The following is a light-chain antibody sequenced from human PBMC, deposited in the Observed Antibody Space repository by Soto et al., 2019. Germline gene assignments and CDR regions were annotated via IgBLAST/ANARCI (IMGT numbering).Light chain of an antibody. V-gene: IGKV3-11*01. CDR1: QSVSSY. CDR2: DAS. CDR3: QQRANWPLT. Sequence: EIVLTQSPATLSLSPGERATLSCRASQSVSSYLAWYQQKPGQAPRLLIYDASNRATGIPARFGGSGSGTDFTLTISSLEPEDFAVYFCQQRANWPLTFGGGTKGEI. J-gene: IGKJ4*01.